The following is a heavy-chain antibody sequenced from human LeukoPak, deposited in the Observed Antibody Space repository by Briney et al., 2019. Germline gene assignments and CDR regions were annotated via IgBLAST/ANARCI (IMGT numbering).Heavy chain of an antibody. J-gene: IGHJ4*02. CDR2: IYHSGST. Sequence: ASGTLSLTCAVSGGSISSSNWWSWVRQPPGKGLEWIGEIYHSGSTNYNPSLKSRVTISVDKSKNQFSLKLSSVTAADTAVYYCASQTKEGITLVRVDYWGQGTLVTVSS. V-gene: IGHV4-4*02. CDR3: ASQTKEGITLVRVDY. D-gene: IGHD3-10*01. CDR1: GGSISSSNW.